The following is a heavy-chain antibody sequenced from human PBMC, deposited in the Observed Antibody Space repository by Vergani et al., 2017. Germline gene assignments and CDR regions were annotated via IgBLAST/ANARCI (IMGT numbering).Heavy chain of an antibody. Sequence: QITLKESGPTLVKPTQTLTLTCTFSGFSLSTSGVGVGWIRQPPGKALEWLALIYWDDDKRYSPSLKSRLTITKDTSKNQVVLTMTNMDPVDTATCYCAHNIWMGLYNWFDPWGQGTLVTVSS. CDR1: GFSLSTSGVG. CDR3: AHNIWMGLYNWFDP. CDR2: IYWDDDK. J-gene: IGHJ5*02. D-gene: IGHD1-1*01. V-gene: IGHV2-5*02.